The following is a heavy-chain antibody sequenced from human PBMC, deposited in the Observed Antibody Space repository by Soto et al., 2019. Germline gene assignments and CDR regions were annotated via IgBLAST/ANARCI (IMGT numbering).Heavy chain of an antibody. V-gene: IGHV1-69*13. CDR3: ARELGYYYDSSGYYPFDY. CDR2: IIPIFGTA. CDR1: GGTFSSYA. D-gene: IGHD3-22*01. Sequence: GASVKVSCKASGGTFSSYAISWVRQAPGQGLEWMGGIIPIFGTANYAQKFQGRVTITADESTSTAYMELSSLRSEDTAVYYCARELGYYYDSSGYYPFDYWRQGTLVTVSS. J-gene: IGHJ4*02.